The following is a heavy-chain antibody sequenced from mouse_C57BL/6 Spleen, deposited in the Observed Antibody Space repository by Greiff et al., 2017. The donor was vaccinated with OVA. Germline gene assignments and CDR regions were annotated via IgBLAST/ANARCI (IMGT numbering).Heavy chain of an antibody. CDR3: ARGPLF. CDR1: GYSITSGYY. Sequence: EVQLQQSGPGLVKPSQSLSLTCSVPGYSITSGYYWNWIRQFPGNKLEWMGYISYDGSNNYNPSLKNRISITRDTSKNQFFLKLNSVTTEDTATYYCARGPLFWGQGTLVTVSA. D-gene: IGHD6-1*01. V-gene: IGHV3-6*01. CDR2: ISYDGSN. J-gene: IGHJ3*01.